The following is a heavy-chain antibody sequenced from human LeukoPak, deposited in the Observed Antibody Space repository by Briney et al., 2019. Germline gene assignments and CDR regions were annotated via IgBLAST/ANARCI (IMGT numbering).Heavy chain of an antibody. CDR1: GFTFSSYW. CDR2: ISWNSGSI. CDR3: AKDGAMGGYDFDL. V-gene: IGHV3-9*01. J-gene: IGHJ2*01. Sequence: GGSLRLSCAASGFTFSSYWMHWVRQAPGKGLEWVSGISWNSGSIGYADSVKGRFTISRDNAKNALYLQMNSLRAEDTALYYCAKDGAMGGYDFDLWGRGTLVTVSS. D-gene: IGHD5-12*01.